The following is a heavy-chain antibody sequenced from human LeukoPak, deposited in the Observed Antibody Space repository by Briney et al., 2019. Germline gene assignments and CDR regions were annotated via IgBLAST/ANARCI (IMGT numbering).Heavy chain of an antibody. V-gene: IGHV3-23*01. D-gene: IGHD3-22*01. J-gene: IGHJ6*03. Sequence: GGSLRLSCAASGFTFSSYAMSWVRQAPGKGLGWVSAISGSGGSTYYADSVKGRFTISRDNSKNTLYLQMNSLRAEDTAVYYCAKDAIYSYDSSGYYYMDVWGKGTTVTVSS. CDR3: AKDAIYSYDSSGYYYMDV. CDR1: GFTFSSYA. CDR2: ISGSGGST.